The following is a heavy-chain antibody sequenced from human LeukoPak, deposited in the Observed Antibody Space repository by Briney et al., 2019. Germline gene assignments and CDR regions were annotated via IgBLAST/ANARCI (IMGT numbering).Heavy chain of an antibody. CDR3: ARVYSGWSIDY. Sequence: GGSLRLSCAASGFTFSSYSMNWVRQAPGKGLEWVANIKQDGNQKYYVDSVKGRFTISRDDAKNSLYLQMNSLRAEDTALYHCARVYSGWSIDYWGQGTLVTVSS. CDR1: GFTFSSYS. V-gene: IGHV3-7*03. CDR2: IKQDGNQK. J-gene: IGHJ4*02. D-gene: IGHD6-19*01.